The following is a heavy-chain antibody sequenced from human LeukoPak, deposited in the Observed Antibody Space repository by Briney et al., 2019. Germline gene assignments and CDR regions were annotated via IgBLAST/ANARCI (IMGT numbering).Heavy chain of an antibody. CDR2: IYYSGST. Sequence: PSEALSLTCTVSGGSISSSSYYWGWIRQPPGKGVEWIGSIYYSGSTYYNPSLKSRVTISVDTSKNQFSLKLSSVNPADTAVYYCARTKLRFLEWRFYCLFDYWGKATLVTVSS. V-gene: IGHV4-39*01. J-gene: IGHJ4*02. CDR1: GGSISSSSYY. CDR3: ARTKLRFLEWRFYCLFDY. D-gene: IGHD3-3*01.